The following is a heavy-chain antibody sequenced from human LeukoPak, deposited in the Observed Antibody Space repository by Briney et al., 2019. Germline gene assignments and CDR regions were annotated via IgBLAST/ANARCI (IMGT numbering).Heavy chain of an antibody. V-gene: IGHV3-30-3*01. CDR1: GFTFSSYA. J-gene: IGHJ6*02. CDR2: ISYDGSNK. CDR3: ARDLEVGIPYYYYGMDV. D-gene: IGHD2-21*01. Sequence: PGRSLRLSCAASGFTFSSYAMHWVRQAPGKGLEWVSVISYDGSNKYYADSVKGRFTISRDNSKNTLYLQMNSLRAEDTAVYYCARDLEVGIPYYYYGMDVWGQGTTVTVSS.